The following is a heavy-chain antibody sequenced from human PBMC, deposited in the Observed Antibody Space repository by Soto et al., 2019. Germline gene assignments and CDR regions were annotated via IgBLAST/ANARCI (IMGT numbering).Heavy chain of an antibody. J-gene: IGHJ4*02. D-gene: IGHD3-16*01. CDR1: GFSLSTTGVG. CDR2: IYWDDSK. CDR3: VHKGGGDRILDY. Sequence: QITLKESGPMLVKPTQTLTLTCTFSGFSLSTTGVGVGWIRQPPGKALEWLALIYWDDSKHSSPSLESRLTIPKDTSKNQVVLTMTNMDPVDTATYSCVHKGGGDRILDYWGQGTLVTVSS. V-gene: IGHV2-5*02.